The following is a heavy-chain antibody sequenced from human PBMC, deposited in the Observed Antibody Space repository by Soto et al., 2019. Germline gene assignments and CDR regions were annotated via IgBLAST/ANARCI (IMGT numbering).Heavy chain of an antibody. Sequence: GGSLRLSCAASGFTFDDYAMHWVRQAPGKGLEWVSGISWNSGSIGYADSVKGRFTISRDNAKNSLYLQMNSLRAEDTALYYCAKGTPLGGYFDYWGQGTLVTVSS. J-gene: IGHJ4*02. CDR2: ISWNSGSI. D-gene: IGHD2-15*01. CDR3: AKGTPLGGYFDY. V-gene: IGHV3-9*01. CDR1: GFTFDDYA.